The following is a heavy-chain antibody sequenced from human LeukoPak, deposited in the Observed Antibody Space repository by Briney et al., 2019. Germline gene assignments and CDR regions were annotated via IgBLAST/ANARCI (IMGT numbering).Heavy chain of an antibody. CDR2: IYTSGST. Sequence: SETLSLTCTVSGGSLSSYYWSWIRQPAGKGLEWIGRIYTSGSTNYNPSLKSRVTMSVDTSKNQFSLKLSSVTAADTAVYYCARDANSGSYYLLDYWGQGTLVTVSS. V-gene: IGHV4-4*07. CDR3: ARDANSGSYYLLDY. D-gene: IGHD1-26*01. J-gene: IGHJ4*02. CDR1: GGSLSSYY.